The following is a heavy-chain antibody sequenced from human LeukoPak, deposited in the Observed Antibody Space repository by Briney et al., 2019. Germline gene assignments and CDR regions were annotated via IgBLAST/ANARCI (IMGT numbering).Heavy chain of an antibody. V-gene: IGHV3-48*01. CDR1: GFTFSNYN. J-gene: IGHJ4*02. D-gene: IGHD6-13*01. CDR3: AREPTYSSSWHTTCDY. Sequence: GGSLRLSCAASGFTFSNYNMSWVRQAPGKGLEWVSYISLSTSSIYYADSVKGRFTVSRDNAKNSLYLQMNSLRAEDTAVYYCAREPTYSSSWHTTCDYWGQGTLVTVSS. CDR2: ISLSTSSI.